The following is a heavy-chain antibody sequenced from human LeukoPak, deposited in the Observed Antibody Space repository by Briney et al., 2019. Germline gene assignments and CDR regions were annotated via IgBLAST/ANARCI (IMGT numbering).Heavy chain of an antibody. CDR1: GFTFSSYA. CDR3: AKERFIFVVARTDY. V-gene: IGHV3-23*01. CDR2: LSGSGGST. J-gene: IGHJ4*02. D-gene: IGHD2-15*01. Sequence: GGSLTLSCAASGFTFSSYAMSWVRQAPGKGLEWVSALSGSGGSTYYADSVKGRFTISRDNSKNTLYLQMNSLRAEDTAVYYCAKERFIFVVARTDYWGQGPLVTVSS.